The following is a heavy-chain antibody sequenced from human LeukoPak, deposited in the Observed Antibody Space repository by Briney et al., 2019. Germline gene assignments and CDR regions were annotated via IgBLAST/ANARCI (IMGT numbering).Heavy chain of an antibody. CDR3: AKESIAVAGAPFDY. D-gene: IGHD6-19*01. CDR2: ISSGSTI. V-gene: IGHV3-48*03. Sequence: GGSLRLSCAASGFTFSSYEMNWVRQAPGKGLEWVSYISSGSTIYDADSVKGRFTISRDNAKNSLYLQMNSLRAEDTAVYYCAKESIAVAGAPFDYWGQGTLVTVSS. CDR1: GFTFSSYE. J-gene: IGHJ4*02.